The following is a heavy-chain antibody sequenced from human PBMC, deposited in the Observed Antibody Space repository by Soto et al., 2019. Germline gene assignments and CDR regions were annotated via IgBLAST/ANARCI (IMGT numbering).Heavy chain of an antibody. J-gene: IGHJ4*02. CDR3: TGQQLAQKIDY. CDR1: GGSIGSYY. V-gene: IGHV4-59*08. Sequence: PSETLSLTCTVSGGSIGSYYWSWIGQRPGKGLEWIGYIYYSGSTNYNPSLKSRVAISVDTSKNQISLKLSSVTAADTAVYYCTGQQLAQKIDYWGQGTLVTVSS. CDR2: IYYSGST. D-gene: IGHD6-13*01.